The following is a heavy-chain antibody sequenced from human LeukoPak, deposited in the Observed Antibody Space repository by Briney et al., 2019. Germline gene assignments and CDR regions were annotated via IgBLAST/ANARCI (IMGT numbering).Heavy chain of an antibody. CDR1: GYTFTTYY. CDR3: ARGNPTNYGAYLYYFDY. J-gene: IGHJ4*02. CDR2: INPSGGGT. Sequence: GASVKVSCKASGYTFTTYYMHWVRQAPGQGLEWMGIINPSGGGTNYAQEFQGRVTMTRDTSTSTVYMDLNNLRSDDTAVYYCARGNPTNYGAYLYYFDYWGQGTLVTVS. V-gene: IGHV1-46*01. D-gene: IGHD4-17*01.